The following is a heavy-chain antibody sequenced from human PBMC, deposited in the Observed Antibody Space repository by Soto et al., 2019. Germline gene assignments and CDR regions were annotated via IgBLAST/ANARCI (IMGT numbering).Heavy chain of an antibody. J-gene: IGHJ6*01. V-gene: IGHV1-3*01. D-gene: IGHD3-3*01. CDR1: GYTFTSYA. CDR3: ARSFRFSPYYGMDV. Sequence: QVQLVQSGAEVKKPGASVKVSCKASGYTFTSYAMHWVRQAPGQRLEWMGWINAGNGNTKYSQKFQGRVTIARDTAASTAYMELSSLRSDDTAVYYCARSFRFSPYYGMDVWVQGTTVTVSS. CDR2: INAGNGNT.